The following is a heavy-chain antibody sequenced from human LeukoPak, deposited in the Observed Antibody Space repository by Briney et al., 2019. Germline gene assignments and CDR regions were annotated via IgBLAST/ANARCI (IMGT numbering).Heavy chain of an antibody. V-gene: IGHV3-9*03. CDR2: ISWHSGTI. D-gene: IGHD3-10*01. CDR1: GFTFDDYA. CDR3: ARDRGRYYFDY. Sequence: GGSLRLSCAASGFTFDDYAMRWVRQAPGKGLEWVSGISWHSGTIGYADSVKGRFTISRDNAKNSLYLQMNSLRPEDMAFYYCARDRGRYYFDYWGQGTLVTVSS. J-gene: IGHJ4*02.